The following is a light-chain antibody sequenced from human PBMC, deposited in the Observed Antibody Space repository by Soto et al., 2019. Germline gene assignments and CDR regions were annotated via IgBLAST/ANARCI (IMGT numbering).Light chain of an antibody. V-gene: IGKV3-11*01. Sequence: EILLTQSPGTLSLSPGERATLSCRASQSVSSYLAWYQQKPGQAPRLLIYDASNRATGVPARFSGSGSGTDFTLSISSLEPEDFAVYYCHQRSNWWTFGQGTKVDI. CDR2: DAS. J-gene: IGKJ1*01. CDR1: QSVSSY. CDR3: HQRSNWWT.